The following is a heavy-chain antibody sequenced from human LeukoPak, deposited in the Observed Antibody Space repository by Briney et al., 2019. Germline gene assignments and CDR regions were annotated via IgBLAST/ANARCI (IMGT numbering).Heavy chain of an antibody. CDR2: LSDSGAST. J-gene: IGHJ5*02. CDR3: AKDARTGVWNIGDSWFDP. CDR1: GFTFNMYA. Sequence: PGGSLRLSCAASGFTFNMYAMTCVRQAPGQGLEWVSGLSDSGASTFYAESVRGRFTVSRDNSKNMLYLHINSLRAEDTAVYYCAKDARTGVWNIGDSWFDPWGQGTLVTVSS. D-gene: IGHD2/OR15-2a*01. V-gene: IGHV3-23*01.